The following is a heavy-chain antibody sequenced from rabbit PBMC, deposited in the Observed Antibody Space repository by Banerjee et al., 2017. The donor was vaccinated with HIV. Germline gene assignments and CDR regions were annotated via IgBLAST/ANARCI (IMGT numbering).Heavy chain of an antibody. J-gene: IGHJ4*01. D-gene: IGHD8-1*01. CDR3: ARDDAGISDYIFNL. CDR2: IYAGDYATT. CDR1: GFSLSNRYW. V-gene: IGHV1S40*01. Sequence: QSLEESGGDLVKPGASLTLTCTASGFSLSNRYWICWVRQAPGKGLEGTACIYAGDYATTVYATWAKGRFTISKTSSTTVTLQMTSLTAADTATYFCARDDAGISDYIFNLWCPGTLVTVS.